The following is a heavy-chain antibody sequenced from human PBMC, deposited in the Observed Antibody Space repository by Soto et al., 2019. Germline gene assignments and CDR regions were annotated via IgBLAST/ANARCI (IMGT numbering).Heavy chain of an antibody. V-gene: IGHV3-23*01. J-gene: IGHJ4*02. CDR3: GKERRGSGWFVCDS. D-gene: IGHD6-19*01. CDR1: GFPFIHYA. Sequence: GGSLRLACASSGFPFIHYAMSCVRQAAGKGLEWVSAISGSGNDASYADSVRGRFTISRDNSRDTLYLQMNSLRADDTAVYYCGKERRGSGWFVCDSWGQRELVTVSS. CDR2: ISGSGNDA.